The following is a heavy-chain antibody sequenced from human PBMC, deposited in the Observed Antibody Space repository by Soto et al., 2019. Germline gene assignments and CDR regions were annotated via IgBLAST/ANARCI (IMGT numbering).Heavy chain of an antibody. CDR2: IYYSGST. J-gene: IGHJ4*02. V-gene: IGHV4-59*01. Sequence: PSESLSLTGTVYVGSISSYYWSWIRQPPGKGLEWIGYIYYSGSTNYNPSLKSRVTISVDTSKNQFSLKLSSVTAADTAVYYCARDREGSGSYWSQGTLVTVS. D-gene: IGHD6-19*01. CDR3: ARDREGSGSY. CDR1: VGSISSYY.